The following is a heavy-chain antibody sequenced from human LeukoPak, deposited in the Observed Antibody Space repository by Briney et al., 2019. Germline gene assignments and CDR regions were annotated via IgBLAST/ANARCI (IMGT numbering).Heavy chain of an antibody. CDR2: ISGSGGST. CDR1: GFTFSSYA. Sequence: GGSLRLSCAASGFTFSSYAMSWVRQAPGKGLEWVSAISGSGGSTYYADSVKGRFTISRDNSKNTLYLQMNNLRAEDTAVYYCAKDSREYTGYYYGMDVWGQGTTVTVSS. D-gene: IGHD6-6*01. CDR3: AKDSREYTGYYYGMDV. J-gene: IGHJ6*02. V-gene: IGHV3-23*01.